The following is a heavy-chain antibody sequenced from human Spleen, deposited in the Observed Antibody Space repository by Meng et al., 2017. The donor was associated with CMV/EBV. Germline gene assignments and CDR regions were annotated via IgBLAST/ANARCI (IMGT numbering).Heavy chain of an antibody. V-gene: IGHV3-11*01. CDR2: ISSSGSTI. D-gene: IGHD5-12*01. CDR3: ARDMSGYENF. CDR1: GFTLSHYY. J-gene: IGHJ4*02. Sequence: GESLKISCAASGFTLSHYYMSWIRQAPGKGLEWVSYISSSGSTIYYADSVKGRFTISRDNAKNSLYLQMNSLRAEDTAVYYCARDMSGYENFWGQGTLVTVSS.